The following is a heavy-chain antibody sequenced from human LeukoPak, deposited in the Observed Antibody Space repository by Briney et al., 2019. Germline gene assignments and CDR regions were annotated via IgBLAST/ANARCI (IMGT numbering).Heavy chain of an antibody. J-gene: IGHJ5*02. D-gene: IGHD2-2*01. CDR2: ISGSGGST. CDR1: GFTFSSYA. Sequence: PGGSLRLSCAASGFTFSSYAMSWVRQAPGKGLEWVSAISGSGGSTYYADSVKGRFTISRDNSKNTLYLQMNSLRAEDTAVYYCAKDPDIVVVPAAMGNWFDPWGQGTLVTVSS. CDR3: AKDPDIVVVPAAMGNWFDP. V-gene: IGHV3-23*01.